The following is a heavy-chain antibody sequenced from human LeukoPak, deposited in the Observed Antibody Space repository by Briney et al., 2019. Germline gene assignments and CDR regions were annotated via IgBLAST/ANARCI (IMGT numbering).Heavy chain of an antibody. Sequence: PSETLSLTCTVSGGSMKSYYWGWIRQPPGKGLEWIGYIYYGGTTNYNPSVRSRVTISVDTSKNQFSLKLSSVTDADTAAYYCARKYWDAFDIWGQGTKVTGSS. CDR2: IYYGGTT. D-gene: IGHD2/OR15-2a*01. V-gene: IGHV4-59*08. CDR1: GGSMKSYY. J-gene: IGHJ3*02. CDR3: ARKYWDAFDI.